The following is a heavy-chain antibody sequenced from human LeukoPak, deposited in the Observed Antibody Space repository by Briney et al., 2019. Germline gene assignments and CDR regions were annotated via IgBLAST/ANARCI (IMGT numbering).Heavy chain of an antibody. Sequence: ASVKVSCKASGYTFTSYDINWVRQATGQGLEWMGWMNPNSGNTGYGQKFQGRVTMTRNTSIITAYMELSSLRSEDTAVYYCARGRSYDFLSGHYDGFDIWGQGTMVTVSS. J-gene: IGHJ3*02. D-gene: IGHD3-3*01. V-gene: IGHV1-8*01. CDR2: MNPNSGNT. CDR3: ARGRSYDFLSGHYDGFDI. CDR1: GYTFTSYD.